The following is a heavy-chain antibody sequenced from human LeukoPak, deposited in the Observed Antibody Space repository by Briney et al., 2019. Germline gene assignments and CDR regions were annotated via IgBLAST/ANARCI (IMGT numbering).Heavy chain of an antibody. CDR2: IYYSGST. J-gene: IGHJ3*02. CDR3: ARPLEPPEKLSVFNI. CDR1: GGSISSYY. V-gene: IGHV4-59*01. D-gene: IGHD3-3*01. Sequence: PSETLSLTCTVSGGSISSYYWSWIRQPPGKGLEWIGYIYYSGSTNYNPSLKSRVTISVDTSKNQFSLKLSSVTAADTAVYYCARPLEPPEKLSVFNIGAKGTRAPV.